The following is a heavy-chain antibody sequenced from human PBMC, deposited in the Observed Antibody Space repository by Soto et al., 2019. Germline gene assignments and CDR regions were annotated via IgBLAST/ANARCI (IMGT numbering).Heavy chain of an antibody. Sequence: EVQLLESGGGLVQPGGSLRLSCAASGFPFSTYALNWVRQAPGMGLEWVSTITNSGGITYYADSVKGRFTISRDNSQNTLYLQMNSLRAEDTAIYYCAKDRSGTTADAFDIWGQGTMVTVSS. J-gene: IGHJ3*02. CDR3: AKDRSGTTADAFDI. D-gene: IGHD1-1*01. V-gene: IGHV3-23*01. CDR2: ITNSGGIT. CDR1: GFPFSTYA.